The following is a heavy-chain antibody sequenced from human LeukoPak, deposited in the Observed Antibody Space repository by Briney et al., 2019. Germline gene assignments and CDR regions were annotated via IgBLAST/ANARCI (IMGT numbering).Heavy chain of an antibody. Sequence: SETLSLTCTVSGGSISSYYWSWIRQPPGKGLEWIGYIYDSGSTNYNPSLKSRVTISVDASKNQFSLKLSSVTAADTAVYYCARVGGTNYYYYGMDVWGQGTTVTVSS. D-gene: IGHD1-1*01. CDR1: GGSISSYY. J-gene: IGHJ6*02. CDR3: ARVGGTNYYYYGMDV. V-gene: IGHV4-59*01. CDR2: IYDSGST.